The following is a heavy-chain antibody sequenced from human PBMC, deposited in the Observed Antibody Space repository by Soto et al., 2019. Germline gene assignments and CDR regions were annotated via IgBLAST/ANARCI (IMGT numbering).Heavy chain of an antibody. CDR3: XXXXXXRTHLYYXYXXDV. V-gene: IGHV1-46*01. CDR2: INPSGGST. J-gene: IGHJ6*02. CDR1: GYTFTSYY. Sequence: QVQLVQSGAEVKKPGASVKVSCKASGYTFTSYYMHWVRQAPGQGLEWMGRINPSGGSTSDAQKXXXRXTXTXXXXXSTDYMELSXXRXXXXXXXXXXXXXXXRTHLYYXYXXDVWGQGTTVT.